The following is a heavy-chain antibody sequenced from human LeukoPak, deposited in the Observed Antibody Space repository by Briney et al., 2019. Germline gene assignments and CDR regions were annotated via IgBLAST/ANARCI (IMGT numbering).Heavy chain of an antibody. Sequence: SETLSLTCTVSGGSISSYYWSWIRQPAGKGLEWIGRIYTSGSTSYNPSLKSRVTMSVDTSKNQFSLKLSSVTAADTAVYYCARESGNNYYDSSGYSSEGAFDIWGQGTMVTVSS. J-gene: IGHJ3*02. V-gene: IGHV4-4*07. D-gene: IGHD3-22*01. CDR3: ARESGNNYYDSSGYSSEGAFDI. CDR1: GGSISSYY. CDR2: IYTSGST.